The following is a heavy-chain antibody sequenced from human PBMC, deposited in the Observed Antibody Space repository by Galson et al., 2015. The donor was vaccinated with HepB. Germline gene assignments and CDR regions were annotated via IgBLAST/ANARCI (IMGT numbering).Heavy chain of an antibody. CDR3: ARARGYYDSSGGGDKNAFDI. D-gene: IGHD3-22*01. V-gene: IGHV1-69*02. CDR2: IIPILGIA. J-gene: IGHJ3*02. CDR1: GGTFSSYT. Sequence: SVKVSCKASGGTFSSYTISWVRQAPGQGLEWMGRIIPILGIANYAQKFQGRVTITADKSTSTAYMELSSLRSEDTAVYYCARARGYYDSSGGGDKNAFDIWGQGTMVTVSS.